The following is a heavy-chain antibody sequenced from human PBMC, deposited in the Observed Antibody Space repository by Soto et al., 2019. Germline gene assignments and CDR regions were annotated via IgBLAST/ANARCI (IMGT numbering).Heavy chain of an antibody. CDR2: IYYSGST. CDR3: ARGWGWFGESEGNYYYYMDV. Sequence: SETLSLTCTVSGGSIGSGGYYWSWIRQHPGKGLEWIGYIYYSGSTYYNPSLKSRVTISVDTSKNQFSLKPSSVTAADTAVYYCARGWGWFGESEGNYYYYMDVWGKGTTVTVSS. CDR1: GGSIGSGGYY. V-gene: IGHV4-31*03. J-gene: IGHJ6*03. D-gene: IGHD3-10*01.